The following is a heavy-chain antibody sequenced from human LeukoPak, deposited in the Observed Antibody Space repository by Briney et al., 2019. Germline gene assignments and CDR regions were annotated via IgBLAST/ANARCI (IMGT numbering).Heavy chain of an antibody. CDR2: ISSSGSTI. V-gene: IGHV3-11*01. Sequence: GGSLRLSCAASGFTFSDYYMSWIRQAPGKGLEWVSYISSSGSTIYYADSVKGRFTISRDNAKNSLYLQMNSLRAEDTAVYYCARARLIKTTVTTSDFDYWGQGTLVTVSS. J-gene: IGHJ4*02. CDR3: ARARLIKTTVTTSDFDY. CDR1: GFTFSDYY. D-gene: IGHD4-17*01.